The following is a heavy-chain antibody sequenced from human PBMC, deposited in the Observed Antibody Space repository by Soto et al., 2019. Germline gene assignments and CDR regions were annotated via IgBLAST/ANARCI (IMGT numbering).Heavy chain of an antibody. CDR3: AYTAMVGDYYGMDV. D-gene: IGHD5-18*01. CDR2: TYYRSKWYN. J-gene: IGHJ6*02. CDR1: GDSVSSNSAA. V-gene: IGHV6-1*01. Sequence: SQTLSLTCAISGDSVSSNSAAWNWIRQSPSRGLEWLGRTYYRSKWYNDYAVSVKSRITINPDTSKNQFSLQLNSVTPEDAAVYYCAYTAMVGDYYGMDVWGQGTMVTVSS.